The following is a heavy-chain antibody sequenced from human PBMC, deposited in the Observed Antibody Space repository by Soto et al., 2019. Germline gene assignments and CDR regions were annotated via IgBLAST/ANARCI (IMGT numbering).Heavy chain of an antibody. D-gene: IGHD6-13*01. CDR2: IGAYNGNT. V-gene: IGHV1-18*04. Sequence: ASVKVSCKASGYTFTSYGISWVRQAPGQGLEWMGWIGAYNGNTNYAQKLQGRVTMTTDTSTSTAYMELRSLRSDDTAVYYCASFRGGAAAGFGYYYGMDVWGQGTTVTVSS. CDR1: GYTFTSYG. CDR3: ASFRGGAAAGFGYYYGMDV. J-gene: IGHJ6*02.